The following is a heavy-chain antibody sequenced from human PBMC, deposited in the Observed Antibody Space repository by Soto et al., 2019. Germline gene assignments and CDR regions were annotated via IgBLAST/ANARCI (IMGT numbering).Heavy chain of an antibody. V-gene: IGHV5-51*01. CDR1: GYSFTSYW. D-gene: IGHD2-2*01. CDR3: AGASYCSSTSCHPYYYYGMDV. CDR2: IYPGDSDA. Sequence: PGESLKISCKGSGYSFTSYWIGWVRQMPGKGLEWMGIIYPGDSDAGYSPSFQGQVTISADKSISTAYLQWSSLKASDTAMYYCAGASYCSSTSCHPYYYYGMDVWGQGTTVTVSS. J-gene: IGHJ6*02.